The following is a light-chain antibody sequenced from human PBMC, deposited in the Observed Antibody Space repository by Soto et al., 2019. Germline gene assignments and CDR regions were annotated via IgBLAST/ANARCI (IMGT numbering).Light chain of an antibody. J-gene: IGKJ2*01. CDR3: QQRSNWPPYT. CDR2: DAS. Sequence: EIVLTQSPATLPLSPGERATLSCRASQSVANYLAWYQQKPGQAPRLLISDASNRATGTPARFSGSGSGTDFTLTISSLEPEDFAVYYCQQRSNWPPYTFGQGTKLEIK. CDR1: QSVANY. V-gene: IGKV3-11*01.